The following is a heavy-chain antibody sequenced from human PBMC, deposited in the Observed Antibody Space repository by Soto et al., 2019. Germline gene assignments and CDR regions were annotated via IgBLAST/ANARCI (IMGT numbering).Heavy chain of an antibody. D-gene: IGHD3-3*01. Sequence: PGGSLRLSCAASGSTFSSYSMNWVRQAPGKGLEWVSYISSSSSTIYYADSVKGRFTISRDNAKNSLYLQMNSLRDEDTAVYYCARNYDFWSGYSHYGMDVWGQGTTVTVSS. CDR3: ARNYDFWSGYSHYGMDV. CDR2: ISSSSSTI. CDR1: GSTFSSYS. V-gene: IGHV3-48*02. J-gene: IGHJ6*02.